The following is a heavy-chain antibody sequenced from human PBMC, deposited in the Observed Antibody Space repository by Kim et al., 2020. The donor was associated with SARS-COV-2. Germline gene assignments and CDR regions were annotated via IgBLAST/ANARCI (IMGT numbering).Heavy chain of an antibody. CDR1: GGTFSSYA. CDR3: ARDRGITMVRGGITIDYYGMDV. D-gene: IGHD3-10*01. J-gene: IGHJ6*02. V-gene: IGHV1-69*04. CDR2: IIPILGIA. Sequence: SVKVSCKASGGTFSSYAISWVRQAPGQGLEWMGRIIPILGIANYAQKFQGRVTITADKSTSTAYMELSSLRSEDTAVYYCARDRGITMVRGGITIDYYGMDVWGQGTTVPVSS.